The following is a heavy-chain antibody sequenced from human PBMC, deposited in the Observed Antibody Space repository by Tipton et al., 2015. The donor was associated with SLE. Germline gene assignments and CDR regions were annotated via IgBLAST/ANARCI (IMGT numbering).Heavy chain of an antibody. CDR1: DDSISHYY. CDR2: IYYSGST. D-gene: IGHD2-8*01. Sequence: TLSLTCTVSDDSISHYYWAWIRQPPGKGPEWIGTIYYSGSTYYYPSLKSRITISVDTSKNQFSLEVRSVTAADTAVYYCVRLRSKVLIDYWGQGTLVTVSS. J-gene: IGHJ4*02. CDR3: VRLRSKVLIDY. V-gene: IGHV4-39*07.